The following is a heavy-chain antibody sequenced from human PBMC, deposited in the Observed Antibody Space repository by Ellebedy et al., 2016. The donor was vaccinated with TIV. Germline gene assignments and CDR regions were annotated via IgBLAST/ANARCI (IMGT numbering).Heavy chain of an antibody. J-gene: IGHJ4*02. CDR1: GGSIISTNW. Sequence: MPSETLSLTCAVSGGSIISTNWWSWVRQPPGKGPEWIGEIYHSGSTNYNPSLKSRVSISVDTPKKQFSLKMSSVTAADTAVYYCARAFQYSSGWAFDYWGQGTLVTVSS. CDR2: IYHSGST. V-gene: IGHV4-4*02. CDR3: ARAFQYSSGWAFDY. D-gene: IGHD6-19*01.